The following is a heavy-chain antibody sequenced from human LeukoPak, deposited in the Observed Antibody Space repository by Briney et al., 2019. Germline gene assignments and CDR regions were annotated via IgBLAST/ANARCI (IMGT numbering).Heavy chain of an antibody. Sequence: GGSLRLSCAASGFTFSSYAMSWVRRAPGKGLEWVSAISGSGGSTYYADSVKGRFTISRDNSKNTLYLQMNSLRAEDTAVYYCAMSFGESPFDYWGQGTLVTVSS. CDR2: ISGSGGST. J-gene: IGHJ4*02. CDR1: GFTFSSYA. V-gene: IGHV3-23*01. D-gene: IGHD3-10*01. CDR3: AMSFGESPFDY.